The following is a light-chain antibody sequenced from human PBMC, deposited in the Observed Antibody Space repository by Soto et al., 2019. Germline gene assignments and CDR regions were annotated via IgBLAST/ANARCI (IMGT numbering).Light chain of an antibody. V-gene: IGKV1-39*01. Sequence: DIQMTQSPSSLSASVGDRVTISCRASQTITTYLNWYQQKPGKAPKLLIYAASSLHSGVPSRFSGSGSGTDFTLTISSLQHEDIAAYYCQQTYSALWTFGQGTKLEIK. CDR1: QTITTY. CDR3: QQTYSALWT. J-gene: IGKJ1*01. CDR2: AAS.